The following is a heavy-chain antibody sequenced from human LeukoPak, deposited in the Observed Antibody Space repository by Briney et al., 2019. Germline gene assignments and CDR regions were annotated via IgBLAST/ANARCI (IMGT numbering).Heavy chain of an antibody. CDR2: IYYSGST. J-gene: IGHJ4*02. Sequence: SETLSLTCTVSGGSISSYYWGWIRQPPGKGLEWIGSIYYSGSTYYNPSLKSRVTISVDTSKNQFSLKLSSVTAADTAVYYCARRRLAAAGYFDYWGQGTLVTVSS. CDR1: GGSISSYY. CDR3: ARRRLAAAGYFDY. V-gene: IGHV4-39*01. D-gene: IGHD6-13*01.